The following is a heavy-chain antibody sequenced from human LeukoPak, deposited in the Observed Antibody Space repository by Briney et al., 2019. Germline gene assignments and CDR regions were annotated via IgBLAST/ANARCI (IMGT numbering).Heavy chain of an antibody. V-gene: IGHV4-61*02. Sequence: PSETLSLTCTVSGGSISSGSYYWSWIRQPAGKGLEWIGRIYTSGSTNYNPSLKSRVTISVDTSKNQFSLKLSSVTAADTAVYYCARGNNFWSGLTFDYWGQGTLVTVSS. J-gene: IGHJ4*02. CDR2: IYTSGST. CDR1: GGSISSGSYY. CDR3: ARGNNFWSGLTFDY. D-gene: IGHD3-3*01.